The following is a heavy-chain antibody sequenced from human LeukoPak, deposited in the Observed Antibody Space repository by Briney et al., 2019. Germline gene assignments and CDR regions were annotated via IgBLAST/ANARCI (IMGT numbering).Heavy chain of an antibody. CDR2: IKQDGSEK. D-gene: IGHD2-15*01. CDR3: ARDRLASAGTGDY. Sequence: GGSLRPSCIASGFTFGDYAMSWFRQAPGKGLEWVVNIKQDGSEKYYVDSVKGRFTISRDNAKNSLYLQMNSLRAEDTAVYYCARDRLASAGTGDYWGQGTLVTVSS. J-gene: IGHJ4*02. CDR1: GFTFGDYA. V-gene: IGHV3-7*03.